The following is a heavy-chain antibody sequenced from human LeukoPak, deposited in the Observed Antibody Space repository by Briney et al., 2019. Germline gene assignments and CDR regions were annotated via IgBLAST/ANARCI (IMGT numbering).Heavy chain of an antibody. Sequence: PGESLRLSCAASAFTFSSYSMNWVRQAPGKGLEWVSSINSSSTYIYYADSVKGRFTISRDNAKNSLYLQMNSLRAEDTAVYYCARDYCRSARCYNVDYWGQGSLVTVSS. V-gene: IGHV3-21*01. CDR3: ARDYCRSARCYNVDY. CDR2: INSSSTYI. CDR1: AFTFSSYS. J-gene: IGHJ4*02. D-gene: IGHD2-2*02.